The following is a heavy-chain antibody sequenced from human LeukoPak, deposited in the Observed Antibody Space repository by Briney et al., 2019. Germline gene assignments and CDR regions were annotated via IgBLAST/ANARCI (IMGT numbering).Heavy chain of an antibody. V-gene: IGHV3-48*01. J-gene: IGHJ4*02. CDR2: ISSSSSTI. D-gene: IGHD6-19*01. CDR1: GFTFSSYS. CDR3: ASGSGWYSNY. Sequence: GGSLRLSCAASGFTFSSYSMNWVRQAPGKGLEWVSYISSSSSTIYYADSVKGRFTISRDNAKNSLYLQMNSLRAEDTAVYYCASGSGWYSNYWGQGTLVTVSS.